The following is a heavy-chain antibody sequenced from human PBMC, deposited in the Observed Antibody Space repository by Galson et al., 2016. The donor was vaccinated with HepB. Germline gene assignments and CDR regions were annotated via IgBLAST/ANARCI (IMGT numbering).Heavy chain of an antibody. CDR3: ARHKGIAVSGYAIDY. J-gene: IGHJ4*02. CDR1: GDSISSYF. V-gene: IGHV4-59*05. Sequence: ATLSLTCTASGDSISSYFWSCIRQPAGKGLEWIGSTYYSSSTYYNPSLKSRVTISVDTSKNQFSLNLSSVTAADTAVYYCARHKGIAVSGYAIDYWGQGTLVTVSS. CDR2: TYYSSST. D-gene: IGHD6-19*01.